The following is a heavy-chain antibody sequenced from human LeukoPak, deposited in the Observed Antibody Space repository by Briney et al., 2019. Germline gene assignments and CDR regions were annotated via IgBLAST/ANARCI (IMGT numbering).Heavy chain of an antibody. J-gene: IGHJ3*02. CDR1: GFTFSTYE. CDR3: ARGRIVATITFGQWGDAFDI. V-gene: IGHV3-48*03. CDR2: ISSSGSTI. D-gene: IGHD5-12*01. Sequence: GGSLRLSCAASGFTFSTYEMNWVRQAPGKGLEWVSYISSSGSTIYYADSVTGRFTISRVKANNSLSIQMHSLTAYYPSLSYCARGRIVATITFGQWGDAFDIWGQGTMVTVSS.